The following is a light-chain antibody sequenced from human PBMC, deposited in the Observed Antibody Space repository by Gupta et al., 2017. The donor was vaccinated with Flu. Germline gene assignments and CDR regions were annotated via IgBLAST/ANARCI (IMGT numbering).Light chain of an antibody. V-gene: IGLV2-14*01. CDR2: DVT. CDR3: SSYTSSSTFYV. CDR1: SSDVGGSNY. Sequence: QSALTQPASVSGSPGQSITISCTGTSSDVGGSNYVSWYQQHPDKPPKLIIYDVTVRPSGVSSRFSGSKSGNTASLTISGLQAEDETDYYCSSYTSSSTFYVFGTGTKVTVL. J-gene: IGLJ1*01.